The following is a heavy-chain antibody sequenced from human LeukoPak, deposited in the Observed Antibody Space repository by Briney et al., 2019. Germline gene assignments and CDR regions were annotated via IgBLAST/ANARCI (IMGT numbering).Heavy chain of an antibody. Sequence: GESLKISCKGSGYSFTSYWIGWVRQMPGKGLEWMGIIYPGDSDTRYSPSFQGQVTISADKSISTAYLQWSSLKASDTAMYYCARLNRLLWFGESSYCFDYWGQGTLVTVSS. V-gene: IGHV5-51*01. J-gene: IGHJ4*02. CDR3: ARLNRLLWFGESSYCFDY. D-gene: IGHD3-10*01. CDR1: GYSFTSYW. CDR2: IYPGDSDT.